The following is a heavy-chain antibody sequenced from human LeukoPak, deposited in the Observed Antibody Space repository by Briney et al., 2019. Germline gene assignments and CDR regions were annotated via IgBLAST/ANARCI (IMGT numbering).Heavy chain of an antibody. CDR2: ISGRDGST. Sequence: GGSLRLSCAASGFTFNGYGMHWVRQAPGKGLEWVSAISGRDGSTYYADSVKGRLTISRDNSKNTLYLQMNSLRAEDMAVYYCARGVRVSFDIWGQGTMVTVSS. D-gene: IGHD6-13*01. CDR1: GFTFNGYG. J-gene: IGHJ3*02. CDR3: ARGVRVSFDI. V-gene: IGHV3-23*01.